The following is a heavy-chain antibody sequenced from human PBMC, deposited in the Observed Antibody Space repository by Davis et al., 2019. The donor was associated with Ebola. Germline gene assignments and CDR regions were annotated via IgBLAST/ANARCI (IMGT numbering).Heavy chain of an antibody. CDR2: ISTSGNSI. CDR3: AKDGFTVFGVSADVDN. V-gene: IGHV3-11*01. Sequence: GGSLRLSCAASGFAFTDYYINWIRQAPGKGLEWLSYISTSGNSIYYADSVKGRFTISRDSAKNSVFLQMNSLRAEDTAIYYCAKDGFTVFGVSADVDNWGQGTLVTVAS. D-gene: IGHD3-3*01. J-gene: IGHJ4*02. CDR1: GFAFTDYY.